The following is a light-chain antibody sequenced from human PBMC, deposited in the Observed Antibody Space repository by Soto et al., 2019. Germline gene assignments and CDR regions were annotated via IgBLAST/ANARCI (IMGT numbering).Light chain of an antibody. CDR1: SSDVGGYNF. CDR2: DVN. CDR3: SSYAGSYTLV. J-gene: IGLJ3*02. Sequence: QSVLTQPRSVSGSPGQSVTISCSGTSSDVGGYNFVSWYQQRPGKAPKLMIFDVNKRPSGVPDRFSGSKSGNTASLTISGLQAEDEADYYCSSYAGSYTLVFGGGTKLTVL. V-gene: IGLV2-11*01.